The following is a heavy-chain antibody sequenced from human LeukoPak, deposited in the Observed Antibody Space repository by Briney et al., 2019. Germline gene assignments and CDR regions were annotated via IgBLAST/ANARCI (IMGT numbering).Heavy chain of an antibody. V-gene: IGHV3-23*01. J-gene: IGHJ5*02. Sequence: GGSLRLSCAASGFTFSSYVMSWVRQAPGKGLEWVSAISGSGATTYYADSVKGRFTISRDNSKNTLYLQMNSLRAEDTAVYYCTKEIQRYHDGSWGQGTLVTVSS. CDR1: GFTFSSYV. CDR3: TKEIQRYHDGS. D-gene: IGHD5-24*01. CDR2: ISGSGATT.